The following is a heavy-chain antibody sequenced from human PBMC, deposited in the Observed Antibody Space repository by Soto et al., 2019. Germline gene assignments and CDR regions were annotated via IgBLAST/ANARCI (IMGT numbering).Heavy chain of an antibody. CDR2: ISVYSGNT. J-gene: IGHJ4*02. CDR1: GYTFTSYG. Sequence: QVQLVQSGAEVKQPGASVKVSCKASGYTFTSYGISWVRQAPGQGLEWMGWISVYSGNTNYAQKFQDRVTMTTDTSTTTAYRELTSLTSDDTAVYYCARVRGYCTGGSCYVDSWGQGTLVTVSS. CDR3: ARVRGYCTGGSCYVDS. V-gene: IGHV1-18*04. D-gene: IGHD2-15*01.